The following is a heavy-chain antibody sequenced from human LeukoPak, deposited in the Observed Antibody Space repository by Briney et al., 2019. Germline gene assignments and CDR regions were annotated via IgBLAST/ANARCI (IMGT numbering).Heavy chain of an antibody. CDR1: GYAFTSYD. CDR2: MNPSSGNT. Sequence: GASVKVSCKASGYAFTSYDINWVRQATGQGLEWMGWMNPSSGNTGYAQKFQGRVTMTRNTSISTAYMELSSLRSEDTAVYYCARVGLQYYYYYYMDVWGKGTTVTVSS. V-gene: IGHV1-8*01. CDR3: ARVGLQYYYYYYMDV. J-gene: IGHJ6*03.